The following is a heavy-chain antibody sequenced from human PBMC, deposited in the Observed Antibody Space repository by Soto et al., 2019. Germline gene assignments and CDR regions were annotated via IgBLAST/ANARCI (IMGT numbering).Heavy chain of an antibody. CDR3: AKDAPPYGDYVGYGMDV. J-gene: IGHJ6*02. D-gene: IGHD4-17*01. Sequence: GGSLRLSCAASGFTFSSYAMSWVRQAPGKGLEWVSAISGSGGSTYYADSVKGRFTISRDNSKNTLYLQMNSLRAEDTAVYYCAKDAPPYGDYVGYGMDVWGQGTTVTVSS. CDR2: ISGSGGST. CDR1: GFTFSSYA. V-gene: IGHV3-23*01.